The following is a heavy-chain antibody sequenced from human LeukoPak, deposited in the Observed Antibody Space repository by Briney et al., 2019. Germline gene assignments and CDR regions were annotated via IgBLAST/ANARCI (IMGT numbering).Heavy chain of an antibody. J-gene: IGHJ4*02. Sequence: GGSLRLSCAASGFTFSDYAMSWVRQAPGKGLEWVSSISGGGGTTYYADSVKGRFTISRDKSKNTLYLQMNSLRAEDTAVYYCAKGVSYFDYWGQGTLVTVSS. V-gene: IGHV3-23*01. CDR3: AKGVSYFDY. CDR1: GFTFSDYA. CDR2: ISGGGGTT.